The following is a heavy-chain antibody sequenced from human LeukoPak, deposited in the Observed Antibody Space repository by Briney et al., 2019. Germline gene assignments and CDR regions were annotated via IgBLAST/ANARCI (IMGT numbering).Heavy chain of an antibody. CDR2: IYYSGST. J-gene: IGHJ6*03. V-gene: IGHV4-39*07. CDR1: GGSISSSSYY. Sequence: PSETLSLTCTVSGGSISSSSYYWGWIRQPPGKGLEWIGSIYYSGSTYYNPSLKSRVTMSVDTSKNQFSLKLSSVTAADTAVYYCARCEGGGYQDYYYMDVWGKGTTVTVSS. CDR3: ARCEGGGYQDYYYMDV. D-gene: IGHD2-2*01.